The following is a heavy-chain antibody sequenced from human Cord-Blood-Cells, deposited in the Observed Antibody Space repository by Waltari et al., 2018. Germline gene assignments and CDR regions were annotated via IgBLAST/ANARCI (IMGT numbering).Heavy chain of an antibody. CDR2: IWYDGSNK. V-gene: IGHV3-33*01. J-gene: IGHJ4*02. D-gene: IGHD1-1*01. CDR3: ARGWNYFDY. Sequence: QVQLVESGGGVVQPGRSLRLSCAASGFTFRSHGMHWVRQAPGKGLEWVAVIWYDGSNKYYADSVKGRFTISRDNSKNTLYLQMNSLRAEDTAVYYCARGWNYFDYWGQGTLVTVSS. CDR1: GFTFRSHG.